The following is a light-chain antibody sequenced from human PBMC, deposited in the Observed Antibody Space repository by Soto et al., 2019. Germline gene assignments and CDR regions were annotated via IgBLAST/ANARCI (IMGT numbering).Light chain of an antibody. CDR3: QQYNNWPPWT. CDR2: SAS. CDR1: QSVGSN. V-gene: IGKV3-15*01. J-gene: IGKJ1*01. Sequence: VMTQSPATLSVSPGERATLSCRASQSVGSNLAWYQQKPGQAPRLLIYSASTRATGIPARFSGSGSGTDFTLTISGLQSEDFAIYYCQQYNNWPPWTFGQGTKVEI.